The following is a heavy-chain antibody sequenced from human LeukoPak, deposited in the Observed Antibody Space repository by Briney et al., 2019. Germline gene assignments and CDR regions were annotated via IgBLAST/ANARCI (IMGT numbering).Heavy chain of an antibody. J-gene: IGHJ4*02. CDR3: ARDGSGVWFDY. CDR2: INAYNGDT. Sequence: ASVKVSCKASNYTFTSYGISWVRQAPGQGLEWMAWINAYNGDTNYAQKLQGRVTLATDTSTSTAYMELRSLRSDDTAVYYCARDGSGVWFDYWGQGTLVTVSS. V-gene: IGHV1-18*01. D-gene: IGHD3-10*01. CDR1: NYTFTSYG.